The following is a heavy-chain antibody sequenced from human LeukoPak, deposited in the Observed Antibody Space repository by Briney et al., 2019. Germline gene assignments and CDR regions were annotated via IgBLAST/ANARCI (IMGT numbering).Heavy chain of an antibody. J-gene: IGHJ4*02. CDR3: AKEHYDILTGYYPPAGFDY. D-gene: IGHD3-9*01. CDR2: ISSSGSTI. Sequence: GGSLRLSCAASGFTFSSYEMNWVRQAPGKGLEWVSYISSSGSTIYYADSVKGRFTISRDNSKNTLYLQMNSLRAEDTAVYYCAKEHYDILTGYYPPAGFDYWGQGTLVTVSS. V-gene: IGHV3-48*03. CDR1: GFTFSSYE.